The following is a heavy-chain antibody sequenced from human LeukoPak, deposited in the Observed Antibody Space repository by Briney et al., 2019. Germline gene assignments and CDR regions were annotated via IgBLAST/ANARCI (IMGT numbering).Heavy chain of an antibody. Sequence: GGSLRLSCAASGFTFSSYAMHWVRQAPGKGLEWVAVISYDGSNKYYADSVKGRFTISRDNSKNTLYLQMNSLRAEDTAVYYCARAAYSSTWYSRYFDLWGRGTLVTVSS. V-gene: IGHV3-30*04. CDR1: GFTFSSYA. CDR2: ISYDGSNK. CDR3: ARAAYSSTWYSRYFDL. J-gene: IGHJ2*01. D-gene: IGHD6-13*01.